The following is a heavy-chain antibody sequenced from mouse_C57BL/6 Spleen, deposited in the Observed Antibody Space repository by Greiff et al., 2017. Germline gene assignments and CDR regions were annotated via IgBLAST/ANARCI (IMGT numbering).Heavy chain of an antibody. D-gene: IGHD2-2*01. CDR1: GYTFTNYW. CDR3: ERREDGYDSLAMDY. Sequence: QVQLQQSGAELVRPGTSVKMSCKASGYTFTNYWIGWAKQRPGHGLEWIGDIYPGGGYTNYNEKFKGKATLTADKSSSTAYMQFSSLTSEDSAIYYCERREDGYDSLAMDYWGQGTSVTVSS. CDR2: IYPGGGYT. V-gene: IGHV1-63*01. J-gene: IGHJ4*01.